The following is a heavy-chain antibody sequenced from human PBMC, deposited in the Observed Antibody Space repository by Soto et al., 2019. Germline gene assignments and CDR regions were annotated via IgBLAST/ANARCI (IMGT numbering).Heavy chain of an antibody. V-gene: IGHV1-2*04. CDR3: ARAGDYGSGIYYYGMDV. CDR2: INPNSGGT. Sequence: ASVKVSCKASGYTFTGCYMHWVRQAPGQGLEWMGWINPNSGGTNYAQKFQGWVTMTRDTSISTAYMELSRLRSDDTAVYYCARAGDYGSGIYYYGMDVWGQGTTVTVSS. D-gene: IGHD3-10*01. J-gene: IGHJ6*02. CDR1: GYTFTGCY.